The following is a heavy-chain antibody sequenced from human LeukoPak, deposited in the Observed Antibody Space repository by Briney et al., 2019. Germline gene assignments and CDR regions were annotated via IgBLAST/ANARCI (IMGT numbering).Heavy chain of an antibody. J-gene: IGHJ4*02. CDR3: ARDLILSGWQPFDS. CDR1: GFTFSSYG. Sequence: GGSLRLSCAASGFTFSSYGMHWVRQAPGKGLEWVAAISQDGNNKYYSDSVKGRFTVSRDNPENILYLQTDSLRTEDTAIFYCARDLILSGWQPFDSWGQGTLVTVSS. V-gene: IGHV3-30*19. D-gene: IGHD6-19*01. CDR2: ISQDGNNK.